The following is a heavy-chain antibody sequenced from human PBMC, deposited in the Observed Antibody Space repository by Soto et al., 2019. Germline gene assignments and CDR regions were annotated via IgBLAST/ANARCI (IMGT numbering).Heavy chain of an antibody. D-gene: IGHD5-12*01. CDR2: INAGNGNT. J-gene: IGHJ4*02. CDR3: ARVSGYYLPDY. CDR1: GYTFTNYA. Sequence: QVQLVQSGAEEKKPGASVKVSCKASGYTFTNYAMHWVRQAPGQRLEWMGWINAGNGNTKYSQKFQGRVTITRDTSASTAYMELSSLRSEATAVYYCARVSGYYLPDYWGQGPLVTVSS. V-gene: IGHV1-3*05.